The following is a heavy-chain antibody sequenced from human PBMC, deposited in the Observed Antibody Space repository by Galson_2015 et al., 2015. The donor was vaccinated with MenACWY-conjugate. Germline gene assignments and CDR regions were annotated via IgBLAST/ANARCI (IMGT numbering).Heavy chain of an antibody. D-gene: IGHD3-22*01. CDR3: AKSAEYSSGWYAIEY. V-gene: IGHV3-9*01. J-gene: IGHJ4*02. CDR2: ISWDSGSI. CDR1: GFTFDDKD. Sequence: SLRLSCAGSGFTFDDKDMHWVRHAPGKGLEWVSGISWDSGSIDYADSVKGRFTISRDNAKNSPYLQISSLRAEDTALYYCAKSAEYSSGWYAIEYWGQGALVTVSS.